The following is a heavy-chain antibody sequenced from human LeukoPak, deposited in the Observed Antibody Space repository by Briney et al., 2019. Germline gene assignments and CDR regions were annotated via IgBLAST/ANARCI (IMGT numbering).Heavy chain of an antibody. CDR2: ISSSGSYI. V-gene: IGHV3-21*01. CDR1: GFTFSSYS. J-gene: IGHJ5*02. CDR3: ARDRGGSYPNWFDP. D-gene: IGHD1-26*01. Sequence: GGSLRLSCAASGFTFSSYSMNWVRQAPGKVLEWVSSISSSGSYIYYADSVKGRFTISRDNAKNSLYLQMNSLRAEDTAVYYCARDRGGSYPNWFDPWGQGTLVTVSS.